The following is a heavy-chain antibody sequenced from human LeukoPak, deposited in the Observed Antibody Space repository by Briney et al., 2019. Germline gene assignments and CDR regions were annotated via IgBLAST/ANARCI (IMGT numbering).Heavy chain of an antibody. CDR2: IFYSGRT. V-gene: IGHV4-30-4*01. Sequence: SETLSLTCTVSGGSISSGDYYWSWIRQPPGKGLEWIAYIFYSGRTYYNPSLKSRVTISVDTSKNQFSLKLSSVTAADTAVYYCARAREEADDAFDIWGQGTMVTVSS. CDR1: GGSISSGDYY. J-gene: IGHJ3*02. CDR3: ARAREEADDAFDI.